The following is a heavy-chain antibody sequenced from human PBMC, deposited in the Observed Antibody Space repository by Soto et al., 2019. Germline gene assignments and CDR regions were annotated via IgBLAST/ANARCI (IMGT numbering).Heavy chain of an antibody. V-gene: IGHV4-34*01. CDR1: GGSFSGYY. J-gene: IGHJ6*02. D-gene: IGHD3-16*01. CDR2: INHSGST. CDR3: ARVPSPFDFYYAMDV. Sequence: PSETLSLTCAVYGGSFSGYYWSWIRQPPGKGLEWIGEINHSGSTNYNPSLKSRVTISVDTSKNQFSLKLSSVTAADTAVYFCARVPSPFDFYYAMDVWGQGTTVTVS.